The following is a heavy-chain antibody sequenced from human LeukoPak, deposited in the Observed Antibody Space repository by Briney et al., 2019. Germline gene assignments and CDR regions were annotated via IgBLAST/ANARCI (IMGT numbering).Heavy chain of an antibody. D-gene: IGHD3-22*01. V-gene: IGHV3-7*01. CDR1: GFTFSSYW. CDR2: IKQDGSEK. J-gene: IGHJ4*02. CDR3: ARGRSHIVVVANLVEYFDY. Sequence: GGSLRLSCAASGFTFSSYWMSWVRQAPGKGLEWVANIKQDGSEKYYVDPVKGRFTISRDNAKNSLYLQMNSLRAEDTAVYYCARGRSHIVVVANLVEYFDYWGQGTLVTVSS.